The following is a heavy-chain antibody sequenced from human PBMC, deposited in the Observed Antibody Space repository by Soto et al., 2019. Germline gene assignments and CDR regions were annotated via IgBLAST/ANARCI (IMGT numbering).Heavy chain of an antibody. CDR2: INPTSGVT. Sequence: QVQLVQSGAEMKKPGASVKISCKASGYYFTGYYMHWVRQATGQGLEWMGWINPTSGVTNYAQRFQGRVTMTRDTSISTAYLEVKRLTPDDTAVYYCATNLFSSTSRGSDFDPWGQGTLVIVSS. CDR1: GYYFTGYY. V-gene: IGHV1-2*02. D-gene: IGHD6-19*01. CDR3: ATNLFSSTSRGSDFDP. J-gene: IGHJ5*02.